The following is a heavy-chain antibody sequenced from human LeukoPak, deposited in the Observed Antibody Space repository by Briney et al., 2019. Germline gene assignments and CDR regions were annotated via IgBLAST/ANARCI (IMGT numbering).Heavy chain of an antibody. CDR2: ISGSGGST. CDR1: GGTFSSYA. V-gene: IGHV3-23*01. J-gene: IGHJ1*01. Sequence: GASVKVSCKASGGTFSSYAMSWVRQAPGKGLEWVSAISGSGGSTYYADSVKGRFTISRDNSKNTLYLQMNSLRAEDTAVYYCAKDQGYFQHWGQGTLVTVSS. CDR3: AKDQGYFQH.